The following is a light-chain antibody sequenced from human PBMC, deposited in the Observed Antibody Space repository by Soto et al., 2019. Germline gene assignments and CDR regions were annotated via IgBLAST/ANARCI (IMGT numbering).Light chain of an antibody. Sequence: NVSVTTRSVATVCCRISKRNKSRLAWSQHTAGQAPRILISGASCRATGIPDRFSGSGSGTEFNLPIISLQSEDFAVYACQQYDGWLRLTFAGGSMVDIK. CDR1: KRNKSR. CDR3: QQYDGWLRLT. V-gene: IGKV3D-15*01. CDR2: GAS. J-gene: IGKJ4*01.